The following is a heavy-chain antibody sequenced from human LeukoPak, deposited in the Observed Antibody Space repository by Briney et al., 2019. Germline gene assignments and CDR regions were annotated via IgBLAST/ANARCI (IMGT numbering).Heavy chain of an antibody. CDR1: GFTLSNYW. J-gene: IGHJ4*02. CDR3: ARSRCCTNGICSYFDY. Sequence: QSGGSLRLSCAASGFTLSNYWMSWVRQAPGKGLEWVANIKQDGSENYYVDSVKGRFTISRDNAKNSLYLQMNSLRAEDTAVYYCARSRCCTNGICSYFDYWGQGTLVTVSS. CDR2: IKQDGSEN. V-gene: IGHV3-7*03. D-gene: IGHD2-8*01.